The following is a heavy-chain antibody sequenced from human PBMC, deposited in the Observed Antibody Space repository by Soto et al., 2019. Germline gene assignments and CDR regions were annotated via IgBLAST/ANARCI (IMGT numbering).Heavy chain of an antibody. Sequence: GGSLRLSCAASGFTFSSYAMSWVRQAPGKGLEWVSIICGSGDFTYFAVSVKGRFTISRDNSKKTLFLQMNSLRAEDTAVYYCAKHFVINGYYSSYWGQGTLVTVSS. CDR1: GFTFSSYA. CDR3: AKHFVINGYYSSY. CDR2: ICGSGDFT. D-gene: IGHD3-22*01. J-gene: IGHJ4*02. V-gene: IGHV3-23*01.